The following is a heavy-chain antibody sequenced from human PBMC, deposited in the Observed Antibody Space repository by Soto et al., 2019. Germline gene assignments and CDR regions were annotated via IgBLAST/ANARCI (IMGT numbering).Heavy chain of an antibody. CDR2: ISGSGGST. V-gene: IGHV3-23*01. Sequence: PGGSLRLSCAASGFTFSSYAMSWLRQAPGKGLEWVSAISGSGGSTYYADSVKGRFTISRDNSKNTLYLQMNSLRAEDTAVYYCAKDPVRFLEWLLSSFPTGDYWGQGTLVTVSS. D-gene: IGHD3-3*01. CDR3: AKDPVRFLEWLLSSFPTGDY. J-gene: IGHJ4*02. CDR1: GFTFSSYA.